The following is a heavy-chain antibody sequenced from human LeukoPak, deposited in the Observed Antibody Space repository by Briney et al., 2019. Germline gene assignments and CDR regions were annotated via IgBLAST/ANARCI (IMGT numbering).Heavy chain of an antibody. Sequence: KPSETLSLTCAVSGGSITSGAYAWSWIRQPPRKGLEWIGYIYRSGSTSYKPSLKSRLSITIDKSKNQFSLNLRSVTAADTAFYYCARGGGFYGSGTTHFDYWGQGTLATVSS. J-gene: IGHJ4*02. CDR3: ARGGGFYGSGTTHFDY. V-gene: IGHV4-30-2*01. D-gene: IGHD3-10*01. CDR2: IYRSGST. CDR1: GGSITSGAYA.